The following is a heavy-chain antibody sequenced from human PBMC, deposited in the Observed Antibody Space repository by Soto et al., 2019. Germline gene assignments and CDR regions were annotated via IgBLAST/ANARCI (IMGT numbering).Heavy chain of an antibody. J-gene: IGHJ6*02. CDR2: ISGSGGST. CDR3: EGSRPRSWFTYYSYYGMDV. CDR1: GFTFSSYA. V-gene: IGHV3-23*01. D-gene: IGHD6-13*01. Sequence: EVQLLESGGGLVQPGGSLRLSCAASGFTFSSYAMSWVRQAPGKGLEWVSAISGSGGSTYYADSVKGRFTISRDNSKNTLYLQMNSLRAEDTAVYYCEGSRPRSWFTYYSYYGMDVWGQGTTVTVSS.